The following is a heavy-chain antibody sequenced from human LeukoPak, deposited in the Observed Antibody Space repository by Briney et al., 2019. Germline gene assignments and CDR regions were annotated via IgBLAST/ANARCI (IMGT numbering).Heavy chain of an antibody. V-gene: IGHV4-34*01. CDR1: GGSFSGYY. J-gene: IGHJ5*02. D-gene: IGHD6-13*01. CDR2: INHSGST. CDR3: ARDRVIAAAVHWFDP. Sequence: PSETLSLTCAVYGGSFSGYYWSWIRQPPGKGLEWIGEINHSGSTNYNPSLKSRVTISVDTSKNQFSLKLSSVTAADTAVYYCARDRVIAAAVHWFDPWGQGTLVTVSS.